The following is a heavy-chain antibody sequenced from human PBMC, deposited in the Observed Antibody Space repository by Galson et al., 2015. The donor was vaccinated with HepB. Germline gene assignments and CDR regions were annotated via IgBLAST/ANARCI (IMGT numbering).Heavy chain of an antibody. CDR3: ARRGMATVGGPTFDF. J-gene: IGHJ4*02. V-gene: IGHV1-18*01. D-gene: IGHD5-24*01. CDR1: GYTFTRYT. Sequence: SVKVSCKASGYTFTRYTINWVRQAPGQGLEWMGWISAYSGYTNYAQRFQGRVTLTTDTSPTTAYMELRNLKSDDTAVYYCARRGMATVGGPTFDFWGQGILITVSS. CDR2: ISAYSGYT.